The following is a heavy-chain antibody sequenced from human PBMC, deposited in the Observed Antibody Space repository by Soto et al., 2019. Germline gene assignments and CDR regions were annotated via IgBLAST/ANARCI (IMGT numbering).Heavy chain of an antibody. D-gene: IGHD5-18*01. Sequence: QVQLVESGGGVVQPGRSLRLSCAASGFTFSSYGMHWVRQAPGKGLEWVAVISYDGSNKYYVDSVKGRFTISRDNSKNTLYLQMNSLRAEDTAVYYCAKERKYSFDAFDIWGQGTMVTVSS. CDR1: GFTFSSYG. V-gene: IGHV3-30*18. J-gene: IGHJ3*02. CDR3: AKERKYSFDAFDI. CDR2: ISYDGSNK.